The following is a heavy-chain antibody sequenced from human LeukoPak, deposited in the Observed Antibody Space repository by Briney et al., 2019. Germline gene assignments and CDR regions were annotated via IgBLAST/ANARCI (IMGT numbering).Heavy chain of an antibody. CDR1: GFTFSSYW. CDR3: ARDSVGDYYYYYMDV. CDR2: INSDGSST. Sequence: SGGSLRLSCAASGFTFSSYWMHWVRQAPGKGLVWVSRINSDGSSTSYADSVKGRFTISRDNAKNTLYLQMNSLRAEDTAVYYCARDSVGDYYYYYMDVWGKGTTVTVSS. J-gene: IGHJ6*03. V-gene: IGHV3-74*01. D-gene: IGHD3-16*01.